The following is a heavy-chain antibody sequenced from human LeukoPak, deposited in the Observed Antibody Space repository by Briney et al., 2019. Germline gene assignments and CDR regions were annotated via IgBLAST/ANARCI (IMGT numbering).Heavy chain of an antibody. V-gene: IGHV4-4*07. J-gene: IGHJ6*03. CDR3: ARVSWYYDGSGYEDYYMDV. D-gene: IGHD3-22*01. CDR1: GNSISGFY. CDR2: IYTSGST. Sequence: SETLSLTCTFSGNSISGFYWSWSRQPAGKGLELIGRIYTSGSTSYNPSLKSRVTMSVDTSKNPFSLKLSSVTAADAAVYYCARVSWYYDGSGYEDYYMDVWGKGTTVTVSS.